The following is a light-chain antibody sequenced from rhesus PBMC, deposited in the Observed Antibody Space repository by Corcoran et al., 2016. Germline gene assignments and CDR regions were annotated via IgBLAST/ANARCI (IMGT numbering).Light chain of an antibody. V-gene: IGKV1-74*01. Sequence: DIQMTQSPSSLSASVGDRVTITCRASENVNNYLHCYQQKPGKAPKLLIYKASTLQSGVPSRFSGSGSGTDFPLTISSLQPEDFATYCCQHSYGTPFTFGPGTKLDIK. CDR3: QHSYGTPFT. J-gene: IGKJ3*01. CDR2: KAS. CDR1: ENVNNY.